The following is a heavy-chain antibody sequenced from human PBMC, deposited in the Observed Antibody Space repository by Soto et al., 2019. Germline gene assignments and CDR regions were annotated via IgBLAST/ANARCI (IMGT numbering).Heavy chain of an antibody. CDR2: FYYSGST. CDR3: ARLHGYSINTSCSGHYALDV. Sequence: QLQVQESGPGLVKPSETLSLTCTVSGGSISSSSYSWGWIRQPPGKGPEWIGTFYYSGSTYYNPSLKSRVTISVDTSKNHFFLKLNSVTAADTAVYYCARLHGYSINTSCSGHYALDVWGQGTTVTVSS. J-gene: IGHJ6*02. CDR1: GGSISSSSYS. V-gene: IGHV4-39*01. D-gene: IGHD2-2*01.